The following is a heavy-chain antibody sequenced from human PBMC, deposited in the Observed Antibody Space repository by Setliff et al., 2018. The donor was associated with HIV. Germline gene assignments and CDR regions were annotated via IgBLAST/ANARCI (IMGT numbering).Heavy chain of an antibody. J-gene: IGHJ6*03. CDR3: AKSRSSDPYYYMDV. V-gene: IGHV3-53*05. CDR2: IYSDGRT. Sequence: LRLSCAASGFTLSSSHMTWVRQAPGKGLEWVSFIYSDGRTHYADSVRGRFTISRDNSKNTLYLQMDSLRPEDTAVYYCAKSRSSDPYYYMDVWGKGTTVTVS. CDR1: GFTLSSSH.